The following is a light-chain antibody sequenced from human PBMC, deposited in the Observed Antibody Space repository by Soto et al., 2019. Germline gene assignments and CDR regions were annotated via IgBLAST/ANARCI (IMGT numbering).Light chain of an antibody. CDR1: ASNIEKNS. J-gene: IGLJ2*01. CDR2: DNH. Sequence: TQAPSVSAAPGQKVTISCSGSASNIEKNSVSWYQQFPGTAPKLLIYDNHNRPSGIPDRFSGSKSGTSATLVITGLQTGDEADYYCATWDNSLGGGLFGGGTQLTVL. V-gene: IGLV1-51*01. CDR3: ATWDNSLGGGL.